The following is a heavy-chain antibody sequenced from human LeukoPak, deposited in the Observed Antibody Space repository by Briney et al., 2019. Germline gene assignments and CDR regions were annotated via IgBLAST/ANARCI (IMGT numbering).Heavy chain of an antibody. Sequence: SETLSLTCTVSGGSISSYYWSWIRQPAGKGLEWIGRIYTSGSTNYNPSLKSRVTMSVDTSKNQFSLKLSSVTAADTAVYYCARGAYDILTGTPHYFDYWGQGTLVTVSS. CDR2: IYTSGST. D-gene: IGHD3-9*01. J-gene: IGHJ4*02. CDR1: GGSISSYY. CDR3: ARGAYDILTGTPHYFDY. V-gene: IGHV4-4*07.